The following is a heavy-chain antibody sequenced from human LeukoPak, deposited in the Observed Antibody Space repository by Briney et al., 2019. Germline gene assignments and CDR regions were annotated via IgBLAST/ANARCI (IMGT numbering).Heavy chain of an antibody. D-gene: IGHD6-19*01. Sequence: PGGSLRLSCAASGFTFDDYGMSWVRQAPGKGLEWVSGINWNGGSTGYADSVKGRFTISRDNAKNSLYLQMNSLRAEDTALYYCARSQNGRQWVVPDDAFDIWGQGTMVTVSS. CDR1: GFTFDDYG. CDR2: INWNGGST. J-gene: IGHJ3*02. CDR3: ARSQNGRQWVVPDDAFDI. V-gene: IGHV3-20*04.